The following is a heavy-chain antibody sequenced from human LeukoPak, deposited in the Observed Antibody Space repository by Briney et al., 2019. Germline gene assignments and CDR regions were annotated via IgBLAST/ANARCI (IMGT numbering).Heavy chain of an antibody. J-gene: IGHJ4*02. CDR2: ISSSGSTI. D-gene: IGHD2-2*01. CDR3: GRGKSPAAVDD. Sequence: GGSLRLSCAASGFTFSSYEMNRVRQAPGKGLEWVSYISSSGSTIYYADSVKGRFTISRDNAKNTLYLQMSSLRVEDTALYYCGRGKSPAAVDDWGQGTLVTVPS. CDR1: GFTFSSYE. V-gene: IGHV3-48*03.